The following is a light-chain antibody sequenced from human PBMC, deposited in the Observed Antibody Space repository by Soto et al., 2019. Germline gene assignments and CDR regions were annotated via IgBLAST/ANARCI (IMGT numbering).Light chain of an antibody. CDR1: QSIRTS. J-gene: IGKJ1*01. Sequence: EIVLTQSPATLSLFPGERATLSCRASQSIRTSLAWYQQKPGQAPRLLIYGASTRATGIPARFSGSGSGTEFTLTISSLQSEDFAVYYCQQYNNWPPVTFGQGTKVDIK. CDR3: QQYNNWPPVT. V-gene: IGKV3-15*01. CDR2: GAS.